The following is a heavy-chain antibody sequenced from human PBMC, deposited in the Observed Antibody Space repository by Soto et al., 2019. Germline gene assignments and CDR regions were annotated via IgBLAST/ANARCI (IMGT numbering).Heavy chain of an antibody. CDR1: GFTFSDYY. D-gene: IGHD3-22*01. CDR2: ISSSSSYT. Sequence: PGGSLRLSCAASGFTFSDYYMSWIRQAPGKGLEWVSYISSSSSYTNYADSVKGRFTISRDNAKNSLYLQMNSLRAEDTAVYYCASSYYDSSGHAFDIWGQGTMVTVSS. J-gene: IGHJ3*02. V-gene: IGHV3-11*06. CDR3: ASSYYDSSGHAFDI.